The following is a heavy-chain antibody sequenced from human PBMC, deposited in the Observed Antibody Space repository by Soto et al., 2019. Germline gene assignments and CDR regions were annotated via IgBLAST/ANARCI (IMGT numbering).Heavy chain of an antibody. CDR1: GISFNTYS. V-gene: IGHV3-21*01. CDR2: IGSRSRSI. Sequence: PGGSLRLSCAASGISFNTYSMNWVRQAPGKGLEWVSSIGSRSRSIYYADSVKGRFTISRDNAKDSLYLQMNSLRAEDTAVYYCAREGQHQDFAYWGQGTLVTVSS. CDR3: AREGQHQDFAY. J-gene: IGHJ4*02.